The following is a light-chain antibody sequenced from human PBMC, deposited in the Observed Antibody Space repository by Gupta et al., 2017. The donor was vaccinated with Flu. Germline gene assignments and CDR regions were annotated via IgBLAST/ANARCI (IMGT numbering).Light chain of an antibody. CDR1: KLGDKY. CDR3: QAWDSGAVV. J-gene: IGLJ3*02. CDR2: QVI. Sequence: CSVYKLGDKYTCWYQQQPGQSPVLVIYQVISRPSGIPVRFSGSNCGNTATLSIRGTQTIDEADYFCQAWDSGAVVFGGGTKLTVL. V-gene: IGLV3-1*01.